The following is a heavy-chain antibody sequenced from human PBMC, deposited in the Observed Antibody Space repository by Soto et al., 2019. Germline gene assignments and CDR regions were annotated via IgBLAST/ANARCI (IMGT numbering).Heavy chain of an antibody. CDR1: GCSFTSYW. J-gene: IGHJ6*02. D-gene: IGHD4-17*01. CDR3: ASSQGGDYVDYYYGMDV. CDR2: IYPGDSDT. Sequence: GESLKISCKGSGCSFTSYWIGWVRQMPGKGLEWMGIIYPGDSDTRYSPSFQGQVTISADKSISTAYLQWSSLKASDTAMYYCASSQGGDYVDYYYGMDVWGQGTTVTVSS. V-gene: IGHV5-51*01.